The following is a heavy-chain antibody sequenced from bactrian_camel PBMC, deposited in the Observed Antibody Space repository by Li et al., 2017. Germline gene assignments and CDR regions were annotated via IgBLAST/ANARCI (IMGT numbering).Heavy chain of an antibody. Sequence: HVQLVESGGGSVQAGGSLNLSYEASRYLYGSMGWFRQAPGNECEMVSRISYDRQTYYVDSVKGRFTISKDNVKNTLYLQMDFLKPDDTAVYYCAAKTTRRPPQWCSRGGLYCYTDWGQGTQVTVS. D-gene: IGHD2*01. V-gene: IGHV3S55*01. J-gene: IGHJ4*01. CDR3: AAKTTRRPPQWCSRGGLYCYTD. CDR1: RYLYGS. CDR2: ISYDRQT.